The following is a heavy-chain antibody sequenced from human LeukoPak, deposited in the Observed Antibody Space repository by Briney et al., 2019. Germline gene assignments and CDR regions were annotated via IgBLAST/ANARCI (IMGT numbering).Heavy chain of an antibody. V-gene: IGHV4-34*01. J-gene: IGHJ5*02. D-gene: IGHD2-2*01. CDR3: ARASSQYQLLPGGWFDP. CDR1: GGSFSGYY. Sequence: SETLSLTCAVYGGSFSGYYWSWIRQPPGKGLEWIGEINHSGSTNYNPSPKSRVTISVDTSKNQFSLKLSSVTAADTAVYYCARASSQYQLLPGGWFDPWGQGTLVTVSS. CDR2: INHSGST.